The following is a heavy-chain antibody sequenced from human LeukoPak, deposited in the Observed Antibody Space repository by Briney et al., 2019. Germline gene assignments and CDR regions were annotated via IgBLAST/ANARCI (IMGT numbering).Heavy chain of an antibody. J-gene: IGHJ3*02. CDR1: GFTFSSYA. CDR3: ARDRPLPHSITMVKKNRAGAFDI. V-gene: IGHV3-30*14. CDR2: ISYDGSNK. Sequence: PGRSLRLSCAASGFTFSSYAMHWVRQAPGKGLEWVAVISYDGSNKYYADSVKGRFTISRDNSKNTLYLQMNSLRAEDTAVYYCARDRPLPHSITMVKKNRAGAFDIWGQGTMVTVSS. D-gene: IGHD3-10*01.